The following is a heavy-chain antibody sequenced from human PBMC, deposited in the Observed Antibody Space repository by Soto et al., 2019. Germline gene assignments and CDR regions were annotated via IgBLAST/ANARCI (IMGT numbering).Heavy chain of an antibody. V-gene: IGHV3-30*03. J-gene: IGHJ4*02. CDR2: ISYDGSNK. Sequence: PGGSLRLSCAACGLTFSSYGMHWVRQAPGKGLEWVAVISYDGSNKYYADSVEGRFTISRDNSKNTLYLQMNSLRAEDTAVYYCPIVLYWGRGTLVTVSS. CDR3: PIVLY. CDR1: GLTFSSYG.